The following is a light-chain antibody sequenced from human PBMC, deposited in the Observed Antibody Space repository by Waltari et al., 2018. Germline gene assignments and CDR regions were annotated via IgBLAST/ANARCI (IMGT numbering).Light chain of an antibody. J-gene: IGKJ4*01. CDR2: DAS. CDR3: QERSNWPGGA. CDR1: QSVRTY. V-gene: IGKV3-11*01. Sequence: EIVLTQSPATLSLSPGERATLSCRASQSVRTYLAWYQHRPGQAPRLLIYDASNRATDVPARFSGSGSGTDFTLTISSLQPEDFAIYYCQERSNWPGGAFGGGTKVEI.